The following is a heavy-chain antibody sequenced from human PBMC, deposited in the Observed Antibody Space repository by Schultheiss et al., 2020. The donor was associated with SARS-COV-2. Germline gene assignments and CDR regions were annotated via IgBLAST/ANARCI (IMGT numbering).Heavy chain of an antibody. CDR2: ISYDGSNK. D-gene: IGHD3-10*01. CDR1: GFTFSSYA. V-gene: IGHV3-30*04. J-gene: IGHJ6*02. Sequence: GGSLRLSCAASGFTFSSYAMHWVRQAPGKGLEWVAVISYDGSNKYYADSVKGRFTISRDNSKNTLYLQMNSLRAEETAVYYCARGPLWFGEFHSYYYGMDVWGQGTTVTVSS. CDR3: ARGPLWFGEFHSYYYGMDV.